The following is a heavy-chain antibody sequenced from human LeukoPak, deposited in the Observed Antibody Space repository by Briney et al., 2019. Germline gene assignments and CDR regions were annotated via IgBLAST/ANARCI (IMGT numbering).Heavy chain of an antibody. CDR1: GGTFSSYA. CDR2: IIPIFGTA. J-gene: IGHJ5*02. CDR3: ARQEIGLRSFDP. D-gene: IGHD3/OR15-3a*01. Sequence: ASEKVSCKASGGTFSSYAISWVRQAPGQGLEWMGGIIPIFGTANYAQKFQGRVTITADKSTRTAYMELSSLRSEDTAVYYCARQEIGLRSFDPWGQGTLVTVSS. V-gene: IGHV1-69*06.